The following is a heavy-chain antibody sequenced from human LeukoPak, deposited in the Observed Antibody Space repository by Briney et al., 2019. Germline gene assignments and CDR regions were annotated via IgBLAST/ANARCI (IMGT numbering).Heavy chain of an antibody. CDR1: GAPISNYY. CDR2: ISYSGYT. J-gene: IGHJ4*02. CDR3: ARGASAYDQLDY. D-gene: IGHD5-12*01. V-gene: IGHV4-59*01. Sequence: EPSETLSLTCTVSGAPISNYYWSWIRQPPGKGLERIGFISYSGYTNYNPSLQSRVTISIDTPKNQFSLKLRSVTAAATAVYYCARGASAYDQLDYWGQGTLVTVSS.